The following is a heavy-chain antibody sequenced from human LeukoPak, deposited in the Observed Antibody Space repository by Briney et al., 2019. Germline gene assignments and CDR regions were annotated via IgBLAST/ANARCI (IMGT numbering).Heavy chain of an antibody. CDR2: IYTSGST. V-gene: IGHV4-61*02. J-gene: IGHJ4*02. CDR1: GGSISSGSYY. D-gene: IGHD3-10*01. Sequence: SETLSLTCTVSGGSISSGSYYWSWIRQPAGKGLEWIGRIYTSGSTNYNPSLKSRVTISVDTSKNQFSLKLSSVTAADTAVYYCARTLYGWGSSFDYWGQGTLVTVSS. CDR3: ARTLYGWGSSFDY.